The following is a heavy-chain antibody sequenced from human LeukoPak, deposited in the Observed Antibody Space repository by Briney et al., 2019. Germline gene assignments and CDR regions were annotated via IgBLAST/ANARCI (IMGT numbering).Heavy chain of an antibody. D-gene: IGHD3-22*01. Sequence: GGSLRLSCAASGFTVSDNYMSWVRQAPGKGLEWVSVIYSGGSTYYADSVKGRFTISRDNSKNTLYLQMNSLGAEDTAVYYCARDSAGGNYYDSSGYYYEDYWGQGTPVTVSS. CDR2: IYSGGST. J-gene: IGHJ4*02. V-gene: IGHV3-53*01. CDR3: ARDSAGGNYYDSSGYYYEDY. CDR1: GFTVSDNY.